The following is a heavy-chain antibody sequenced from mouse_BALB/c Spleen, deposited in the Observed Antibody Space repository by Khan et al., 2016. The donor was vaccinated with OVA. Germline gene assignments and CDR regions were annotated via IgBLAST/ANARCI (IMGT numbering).Heavy chain of an antibody. CDR3: EREGGYHRSDGWFAY. V-gene: IGHV1-4*01. J-gene: IGHJ3*01. Sequence: VQLQQSGAELARPGASVKMSCKASGYTFTSYTMHWVKQRPGQGLEWIGYINPSNDYTNYNQNFKDKATLTVDKSSSTAYMQLSSLTSEDSSVYYGEREGGYHRSDGWFAYWGQGTLVTVSA. CDR1: GYTFTSYT. CDR2: INPSNDYT. D-gene: IGHD2-14*01.